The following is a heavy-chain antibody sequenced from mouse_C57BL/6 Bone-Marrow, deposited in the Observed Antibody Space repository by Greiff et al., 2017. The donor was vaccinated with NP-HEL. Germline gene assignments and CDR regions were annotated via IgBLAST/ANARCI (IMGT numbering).Heavy chain of an antibody. Sequence: EVQVVESGGGLVQPKGSLKLSCAASGFTFNTYAMHWVRQAPGKGLEWVARIRSKSSNYATSYADSVKDRFTISRDDSQSILYLQMNNLKAEDTAMYYCVREFDGYSFAYWGQGTLVTVSA. CDR1: GFTFNTYA. V-gene: IGHV10-3*01. D-gene: IGHD2-3*01. CDR2: IRSKSSNYAT. CDR3: VREFDGYSFAY. J-gene: IGHJ3*01.